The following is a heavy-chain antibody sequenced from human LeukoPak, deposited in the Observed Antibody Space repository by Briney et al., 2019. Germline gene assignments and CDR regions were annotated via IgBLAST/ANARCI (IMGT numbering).Heavy chain of an antibody. CDR2: INPSGGGT. Sequence: ASVKVSCKTSGYIFTKYYMHWVRQAPGQGLEWMGIINPSGGGTSYAQKFQGRVTMTRDTSTSTVYMELSSLRSEDTAVYYCVRDTNGVSWFDPWGQGTLVTVSS. J-gene: IGHJ5*02. V-gene: IGHV1-46*01. D-gene: IGHD2-8*01. CDR1: GYIFTKYY. CDR3: VRDTNGVSWFDP.